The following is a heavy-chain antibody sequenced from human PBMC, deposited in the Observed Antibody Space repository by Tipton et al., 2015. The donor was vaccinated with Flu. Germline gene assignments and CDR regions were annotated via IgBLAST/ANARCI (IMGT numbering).Heavy chain of an antibody. D-gene: IGHD2-2*01. V-gene: IGHV4-34*01. CDR2: INHSGST. J-gene: IGHJ4*02. CDR1: GGSFSGYY. CDR3: ARGDCSSTSCYSFDY. Sequence: TLSLTCAVYGGSFSGYYWSWIRQPPGKGLEWIGEINHSGSTNYNPSLKSRVTISVDTSKNQFSLKLSSVTAADTAVYYCARGDCSSTSCYSFDYWGQGTLVTVSS.